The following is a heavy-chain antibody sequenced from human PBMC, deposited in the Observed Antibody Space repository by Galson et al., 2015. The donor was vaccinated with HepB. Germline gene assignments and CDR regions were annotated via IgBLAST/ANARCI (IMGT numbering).Heavy chain of an antibody. Sequence: SCKASGYTFTGYYMHWVRQAPGQGLEWMGRINPNSGGTNYAQKFQGRVTMTRDTSISTAYMELSRLRSDDTAVYYCAREGEAYYYDSSGYYFDPWGQGTLVTVSS. CDR1: GYTFTGYY. J-gene: IGHJ5*02. V-gene: IGHV1-2*06. CDR3: AREGEAYYYDSSGYYFDP. D-gene: IGHD3-22*01. CDR2: INPNSGGT.